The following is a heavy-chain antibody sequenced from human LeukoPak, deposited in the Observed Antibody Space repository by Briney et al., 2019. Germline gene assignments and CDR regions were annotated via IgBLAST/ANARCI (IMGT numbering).Heavy chain of an antibody. J-gene: IGHJ4*02. V-gene: IGHV1-18*04. D-gene: IGHD3-10*01. CDR2: ISAYNGNT. Sequence: ASVKVSCKAFGYTFTSYYMHWVRQAPGQGLEWMGWISAYNGNTNYAQKLQGRVTMTTDTSTSTAYMELRSLRSDDTAVYYCARDSFYYGSGSYGDYWGQGTLVTVSS. CDR1: GYTFTSYY. CDR3: ARDSFYYGSGSYGDY.